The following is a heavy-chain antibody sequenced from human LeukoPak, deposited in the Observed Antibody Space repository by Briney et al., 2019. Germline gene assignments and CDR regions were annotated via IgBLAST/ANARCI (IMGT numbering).Heavy chain of an antibody. CDR1: GFTFSDYY. V-gene: IGHV3-11*01. Sequence: GGSLRLSCAASGFTFSDYYMSWIRQAPGKGLEWVSYVSSSGSIIYYADSVKGRFTISRDNAKNSLYLQMNSLRAEDTAVYYCARYPTRRSQVVPAAIPVFDPWGQGTLVTVSS. CDR3: ARYPTRRSQVVPAAIPVFDP. CDR2: VSSSGSII. J-gene: IGHJ5*02. D-gene: IGHD2-2*02.